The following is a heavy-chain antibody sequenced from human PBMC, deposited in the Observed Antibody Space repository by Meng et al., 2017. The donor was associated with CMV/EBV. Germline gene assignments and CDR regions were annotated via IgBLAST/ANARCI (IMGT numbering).Heavy chain of an antibody. Sequence: AASFSAFCLSCMALVRRAPGKGLVWVSRINSDVSSTGDAGSGKGRFTSSRDNAKNTMYLQMNSLRAEDTAVYYCARDKGSTGPPFDYWGQGTLVTVSS. CDR3: ARDKGSTGPPFDY. CDR2: INSDVSST. J-gene: IGHJ4*02. D-gene: IGHD2-2*01. V-gene: IGHV3-74*01. CDR1: FSAFCLSC.